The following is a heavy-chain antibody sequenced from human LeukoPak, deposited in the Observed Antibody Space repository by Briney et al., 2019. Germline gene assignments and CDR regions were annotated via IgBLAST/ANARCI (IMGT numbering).Heavy chain of an antibody. J-gene: IGHJ1*01. D-gene: IGHD3-3*01. CDR3: ARCEWSLPGVYFQH. CDR1: GGSISGYY. Sequence: SETLSLTCTVSGGSISGYYWSWIRQSAGKGLEWIGRIYTSGSTNYNPSLKSRVTMSVDTSKNQFSLKLSSVTAADTAVYYCARCEWSLPGVYFQHWGQGTLVTVSS. CDR2: IYTSGST. V-gene: IGHV4-4*07.